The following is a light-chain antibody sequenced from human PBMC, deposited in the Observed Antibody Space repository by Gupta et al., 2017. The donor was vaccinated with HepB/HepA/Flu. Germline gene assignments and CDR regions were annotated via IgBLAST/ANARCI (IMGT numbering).Light chain of an antibody. J-gene: IGKJ5*01. CDR3: QYFHK. V-gene: IGKV3-11*01. Sequence: EIVLTQSPATLSLSPGERATLSCRASQSVGNSLAWDQQKPGQAPRLLIYEASNRATGIPDRLGGSGSGTDFTRTSSSMEPEDFGGNDCQYFHKFGEGTQMEIK. CDR1: QSVGNS. CDR2: EAS.